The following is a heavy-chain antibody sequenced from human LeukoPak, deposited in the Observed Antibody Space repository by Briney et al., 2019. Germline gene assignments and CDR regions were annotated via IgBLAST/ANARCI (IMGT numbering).Heavy chain of an antibody. Sequence: SVKVSCKASGGTFSSYAISWVRQAPGQGLEWMGTIIPILGIANYAQKFQGRVTITADKSTSTAYMELSSLRSEDTAVYYCARDRFNSGSYQYYFDYWGQGTLVTVSS. J-gene: IGHJ4*02. V-gene: IGHV1-69*04. CDR3: ARDRFNSGSYQYYFDY. CDR2: IIPILGIA. D-gene: IGHD1-26*01. CDR1: GGTFSSYA.